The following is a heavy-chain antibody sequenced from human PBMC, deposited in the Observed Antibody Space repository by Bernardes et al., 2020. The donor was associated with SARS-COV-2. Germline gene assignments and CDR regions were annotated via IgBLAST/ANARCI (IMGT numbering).Heavy chain of an antibody. V-gene: IGHV3-74*01. CDR3: ARDLGYCTNGVCSP. Sequence: GGSLRLSCVASGFSVSSDYMTWVRHAPGKGLVWVSRINPDGSSTSYADSVKGRFTISRDNAKNMLFLQMSGLRAEDTAMYYCARDLGYCTNGVCSPWGQGTLVTVSS. CDR1: GFSVSSDY. CDR2: INPDGSST. J-gene: IGHJ5*02. D-gene: IGHD2-8*01.